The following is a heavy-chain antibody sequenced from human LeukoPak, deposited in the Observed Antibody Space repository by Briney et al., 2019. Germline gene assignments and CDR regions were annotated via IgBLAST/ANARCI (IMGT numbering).Heavy chain of an antibody. CDR3: ARDGESGYVPFDY. J-gene: IGHJ4*02. CDR2: ISSSSSTI. V-gene: IGHV3-48*02. Sequence: PGGSLRLSCAASGFTFSSYSMNWVRQAPGKGLEWVSYISSSSSTIYYADSVKGRFTISRDNAKNSLYLQMHSLRDEDTAVYYCARDGESGYVPFDYWGQGTLVTVSS. D-gene: IGHD5-12*01. CDR1: GFTFSSYS.